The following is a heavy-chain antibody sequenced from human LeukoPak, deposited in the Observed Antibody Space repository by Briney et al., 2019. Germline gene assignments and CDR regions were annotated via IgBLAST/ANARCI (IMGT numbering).Heavy chain of an antibody. CDR3: VIGSGDTWIISDC. J-gene: IGHJ4*02. D-gene: IGHD3-10*01. CDR1: AYSVSTPY. V-gene: IGHV4-4*07. Sequence: SESLSLTFTAAAYSVSTPYCGSGRQPAGKGLEWIGRTHTSGSTNYNPSLKSRVTISVDKSKNQFSLKLSSVTAADAAVYYSVIGSGDTWIISDCWGQGTLVTVPS. CDR2: THTSGST.